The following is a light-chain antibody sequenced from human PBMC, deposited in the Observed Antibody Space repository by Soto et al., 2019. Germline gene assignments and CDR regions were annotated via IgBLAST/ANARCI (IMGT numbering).Light chain of an antibody. CDR3: QSYDSSLSGYVV. CDR2: GNS. V-gene: IGLV1-40*01. Sequence: QSLLTQPPSVSGAPGQRVTIPCTGSSSNIGAGYDVHWYQQLPGTAPKLLIYGNSNRPSGVPDRFSGSKSGTSASLAITGLQAEDEADYYCQSYDSSLSGYVVIGGGTKLTVL. J-gene: IGLJ2*01. CDR1: SSNIGAGYD.